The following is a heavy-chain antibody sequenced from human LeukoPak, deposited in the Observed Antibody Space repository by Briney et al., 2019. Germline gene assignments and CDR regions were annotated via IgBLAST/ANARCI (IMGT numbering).Heavy chain of an antibody. V-gene: IGHV4-4*02. J-gene: IGHJ4*02. CDR1: GDSINSLDL. CDR3: AGLVGRYSSGLYYYYFDY. CDR2: MYLSGTT. Sequence: PSETLSLTCTVSGDSINSLDLWSWVRQPPGKGLEWIGEMYLSGTTHSNPSVKSRVTISIDKSKNQFFLNLSSVTAADTAVYYCAGLVGRYSSGLYYYYFDYWGQXTLVTVSS. D-gene: IGHD3-22*01.